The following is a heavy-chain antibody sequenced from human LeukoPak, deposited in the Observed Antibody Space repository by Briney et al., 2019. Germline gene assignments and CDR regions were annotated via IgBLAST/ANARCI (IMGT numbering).Heavy chain of an antibody. CDR1: GFTFSDYY. Sequence: GGSLGLSCAASGFTFSDYYMSWIRQAPGKGLEWVSYISSSGSTIYYADSVKGRFTISRDNAKNSLYLQMNSLRAEDTAVYYCARDASFGYYYYGMDVWGQGTTVTVSS. CDR3: ARDASFGYYYYGMDV. V-gene: IGHV3-11*01. J-gene: IGHJ6*02. D-gene: IGHD3-3*01. CDR2: ISSSGSTI.